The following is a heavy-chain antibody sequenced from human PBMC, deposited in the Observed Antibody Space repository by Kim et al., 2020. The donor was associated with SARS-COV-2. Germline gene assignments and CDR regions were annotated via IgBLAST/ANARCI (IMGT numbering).Heavy chain of an antibody. D-gene: IGHD6-19*01. CDR1: GGSLSGYY. Sequence: SETLSLTCAVYGGSLSGYYWSWIRQPPGKGLEWIGEINHSGSTNYNPSLKSRVTISVDTSKNQFSLRLSSVTAADTAVYYCARGAGANFNYWGQGTLVT. V-gene: IGHV4-34*01. CDR2: INHSGST. CDR3: ARGAGANFNY. J-gene: IGHJ4*02.